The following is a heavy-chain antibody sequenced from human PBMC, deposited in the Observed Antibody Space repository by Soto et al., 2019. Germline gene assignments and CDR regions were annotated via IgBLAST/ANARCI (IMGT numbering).Heavy chain of an antibody. V-gene: IGHV4-59*01. Sequence: SETLYLTCTVSGGSISSYYWSWIRQPPGKGLEWIGYIYYSGSTNYNPSLKSRVTISVDTSKNQFSLKLSSVTAADTAVYYCASQRNPYYYDSSGYYSDYWGQGTLVTVSS. CDR2: IYYSGST. J-gene: IGHJ4*02. D-gene: IGHD3-22*01. CDR3: ASQRNPYYYDSSGYYSDY. CDR1: GGSISSYY.